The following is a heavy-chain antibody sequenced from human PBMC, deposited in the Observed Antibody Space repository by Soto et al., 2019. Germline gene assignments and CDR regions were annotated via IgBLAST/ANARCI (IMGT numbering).Heavy chain of an antibody. CDR3: AKDKGGSGSYYFDY. Sequence: QVQLVESGGGVVQPGRSLRLSCAASGFTFSSYGMHWVRQAPGKGLEWVAVISYDGSNKYYADSVKGRFTISRDNSKNTRYLQMNSLRAEDTAVYYCAKDKGGSGSYYFDYWGQGTLVTVSS. V-gene: IGHV3-30*18. CDR2: ISYDGSNK. CDR1: GFTFSSYG. J-gene: IGHJ4*02. D-gene: IGHD1-26*01.